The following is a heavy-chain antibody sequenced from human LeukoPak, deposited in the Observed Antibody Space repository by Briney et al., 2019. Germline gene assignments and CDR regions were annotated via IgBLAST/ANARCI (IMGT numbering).Heavy chain of an antibody. J-gene: IGHJ3*02. CDR2: ISWNSGSI. V-gene: IGHV3-9*03. CDR3: AKDMTWNIGQGSSTGGAFDI. Sequence: GRSLRLSCAASGFTFDDYAMHWVRQAPGKGLEWVSGISWNSGSIGYADSVKGRFTISRDNAKNSLYLQMNSLRAEDMALYYCAKDMTWNIGQGSSTGGAFDIWGQGTMVTVSS. D-gene: IGHD6-13*01. CDR1: GFTFDDYA.